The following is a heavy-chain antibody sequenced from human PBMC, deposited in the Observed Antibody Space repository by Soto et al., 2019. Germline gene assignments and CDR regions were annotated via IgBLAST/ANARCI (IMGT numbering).Heavy chain of an antibody. J-gene: IGHJ4*02. CDR2: ISAYNGNT. CDR1: GYTFTSYG. D-gene: IGHD5-18*01. CDR3: ARDPALNANTAQKLDY. Sequence: QVQLVQSGAEVKKPGASVKVSCKVSGYTFTSYGISWVRQAPGQGLEWMGWISAYNGNTNYAQRLQGRVTLTTDTSTSTAYKELRSMTSADTAVYLCARDPALNANTAQKLDYWGQGTLVTVSS. V-gene: IGHV1-18*01.